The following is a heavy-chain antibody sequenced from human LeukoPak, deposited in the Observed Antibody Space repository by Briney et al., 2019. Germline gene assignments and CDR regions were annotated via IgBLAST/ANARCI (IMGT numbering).Heavy chain of an antibody. CDR3: ARESDSSPVFDY. J-gene: IGHJ4*02. V-gene: IGHV4-59*11. CDR1: GGSMTNHY. D-gene: IGHD3-22*01. CDR2: MFYSGHT. Sequence: PSETLSLTCTVSGGSMTNHYWSWIRQPPGKGLEWMGFMFYSGHTDYNPSLKSRVTISVDTSKNQFSLKLRSVTAADTAVYYCARESDSSPVFDYWGQGSLVTVSS.